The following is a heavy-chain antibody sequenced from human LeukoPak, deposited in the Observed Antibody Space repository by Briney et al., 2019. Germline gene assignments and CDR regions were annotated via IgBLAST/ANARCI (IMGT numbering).Heavy chain of an antibody. V-gene: IGHV4-59*01. J-gene: IGHJ5*02. D-gene: IGHD3-22*01. Sequence: SETLSLTCTVSGGSISSYYWSWIRQPPGKGLEWIGYIYYSGSTNYNPSLKSRVTISVDTSKNQFSLKLSSVTAADTAVYYCARDVGDDSSGSQGGWFDPWGQGTLVTFSS. CDR2: IYYSGST. CDR1: GGSISSYY. CDR3: ARDVGDDSSGSQGGWFDP.